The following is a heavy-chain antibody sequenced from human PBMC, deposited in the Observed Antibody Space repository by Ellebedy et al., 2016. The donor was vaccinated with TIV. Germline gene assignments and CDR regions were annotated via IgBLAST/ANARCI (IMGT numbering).Heavy chain of an antibody. CDR2: ISNGGDTT. CDR1: GFTFGCCA. J-gene: IGHJ4*02. Sequence: GESLKISCAASGFTFGCCAMSWVRQAPGKGLEWVSVISNGGDTTYAASVKGRFTISRDNAKNTLYLQMNSLRAEDTAVYYCAAVQYWEAAFDIWGQGTLVTVSS. D-gene: IGHD2-15*01. CDR3: AAVQYWEAAFDI. V-gene: IGHV3-23*01.